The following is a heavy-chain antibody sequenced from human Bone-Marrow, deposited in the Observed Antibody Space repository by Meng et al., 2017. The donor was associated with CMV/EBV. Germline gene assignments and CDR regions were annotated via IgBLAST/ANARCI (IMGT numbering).Heavy chain of an antibody. D-gene: IGHD4-11*01. V-gene: IGHV4-34*01. CDR1: GGSFCGYC. Sequence: YGGSFCGYCWSWNRQPPGKGREWVGEINHDGSTNYDASLKSRVTISVDTSKNQFSLKLSSVTAADTAVYYCARVPPRRATVLYNWFDPWGQGTLVTVSS. CDR3: ARVPPRRATVLYNWFDP. CDR2: INHDGST. J-gene: IGHJ5*02.